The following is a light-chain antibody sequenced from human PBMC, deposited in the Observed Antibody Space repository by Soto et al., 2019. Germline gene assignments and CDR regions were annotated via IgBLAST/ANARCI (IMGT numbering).Light chain of an antibody. CDR3: QQYNDRPRT. J-gene: IGKJ1*01. CDR2: GAS. CDR1: QFVSTN. Sequence: ELVMTQSPATLSDAPGERATLSCRASQFVSTNLAWYQQRPGQAPRLLIYGASTRAIGVPARLSGSGSGTEFTLTISSLQSEAFAVYSCQQYNDRPRTVGQGTKVYIK. V-gene: IGKV3-15*01.